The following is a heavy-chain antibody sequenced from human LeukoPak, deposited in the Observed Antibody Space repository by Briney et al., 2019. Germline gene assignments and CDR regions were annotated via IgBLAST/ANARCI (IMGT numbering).Heavy chain of an antibody. Sequence: PGGSLRLSCAASGFTFRSYAMHWVRLAPGKGLEWVAVISYDGSNKYFGDSVKGRFTISRDNSKNALYLQMDSLRAEDTAIYYCAKAVTSDYHSLYYNYYMDVWGEGTTVTVSS. J-gene: IGHJ6*03. D-gene: IGHD3-10*01. V-gene: IGHV3-30*18. CDR1: GFTFRSYA. CDR3: AKAVTSDYHSLYYNYYMDV. CDR2: ISYDGSNK.